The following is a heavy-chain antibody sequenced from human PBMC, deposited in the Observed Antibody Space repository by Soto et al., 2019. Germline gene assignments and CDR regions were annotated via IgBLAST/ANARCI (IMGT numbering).Heavy chain of an antibody. CDR2: ISYDGSNK. J-gene: IGHJ4*02. CDR1: GFTFSSYG. Sequence: QVQLVESGGGVVQPGRSLRLSCAASGFTFSSYGMHWVRQAPGKGLEWVAVISYDGSNKYYADSVKGRFTISRDNSKNTLYLQMNSLRAEDTTVYFWAKADYSVSYFDYWGQGTLVTVSS. V-gene: IGHV3-30*18. CDR3: AKADYSVSYFDY. D-gene: IGHD4-4*01.